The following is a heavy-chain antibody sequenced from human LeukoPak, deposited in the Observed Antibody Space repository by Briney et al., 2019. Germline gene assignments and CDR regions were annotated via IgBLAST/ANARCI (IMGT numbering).Heavy chain of an antibody. CDR3: AKNPYDFWSGYYTRGDNWFDP. CDR2: ISGSGGST. CDR1: GFTFSDYY. Sequence: GGSLRLSCAASGFTFSDYYMSSVRQAPGKGLEWVSAISGSGGSTYYADSVKGRFTISRDNSKNTLYLQMNSLRAEDTAVYYCAKNPYDFWSGYYTRGDNWFDPWGQGTLVTVSS. J-gene: IGHJ5*02. V-gene: IGHV3-23*01. D-gene: IGHD3-3*01.